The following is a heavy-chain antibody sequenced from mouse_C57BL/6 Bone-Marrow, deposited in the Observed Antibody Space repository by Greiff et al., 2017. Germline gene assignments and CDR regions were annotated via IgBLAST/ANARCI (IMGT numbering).Heavy chain of an antibody. V-gene: IGHV1-63*01. CDR3: ARYYGKDAMDY. CDR1: GYTFTNYW. CDR2: IYPGGGYT. J-gene: IGHJ4*01. D-gene: IGHD1-1*01. Sequence: QVHVKQSGAELVRPGTSVKVSCKASGYTFTNYWIGWAKQRPGHGLEWIGDIYPGGGYTNYNEKFKGKATLTADKSSSTAYMQFSSLTSEDSAIYYCARYYGKDAMDYWGQGTSVTVSS.